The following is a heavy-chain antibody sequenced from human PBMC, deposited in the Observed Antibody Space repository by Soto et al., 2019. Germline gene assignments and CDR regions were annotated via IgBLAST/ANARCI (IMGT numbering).Heavy chain of an antibody. V-gene: IGHV3-23*01. CDR3: AKDWDSSGYYHTHSIDY. J-gene: IGHJ4*02. Sequence: GGSLRLSCAASGFTFSSYAMSWVRQAPGKGLEWVSAISGSGGSTYYADSVKGRFTISRDNSKNTLYLQMNSLRAEDTAVYYCAKDWDSSGYYHTHSIDYWGQGTLVTVSS. D-gene: IGHD3-22*01. CDR1: GFTFSSYA. CDR2: ISGSGGST.